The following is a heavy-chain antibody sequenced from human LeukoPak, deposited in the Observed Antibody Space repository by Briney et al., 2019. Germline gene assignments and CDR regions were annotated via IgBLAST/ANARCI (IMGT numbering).Heavy chain of an antibody. CDR2: IYPGDSDT. V-gene: IGHV5-51*01. CDR1: GYSFTSYW. J-gene: IGHJ6*02. Sequence: GESLKISCKGSGYSFTSYWIGWVRQMPGKGLEWMGIIYPGDSDTRYSPSFQGQVTISADKSISTAYLQWSSPKASDTAMYYCARSALRGVIPSYYYYYGMDVWGQGTTVTVSS. D-gene: IGHD3-10*01. CDR3: ARSALRGVIPSYYYYYGMDV.